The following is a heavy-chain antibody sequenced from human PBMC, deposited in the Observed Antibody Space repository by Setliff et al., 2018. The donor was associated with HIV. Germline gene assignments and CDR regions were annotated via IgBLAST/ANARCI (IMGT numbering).Heavy chain of an antibody. V-gene: IGHV1-18*01. CDR2: ISPYNGVTT. J-gene: IGHJ4*02. D-gene: IGHD2-15*01. Sequence: ASVKVSCKASGYSFTNYGISWVRQAPGQGLEWVGWISPYNGVTTEYAASVKGRFTISRDDSLGIAYLQLNSLKSEDTDIYYCTRTPGAWQNYFDYWGQGTPVTVSS. CDR3: TRTPGAWQNYFDY. CDR1: GYSFTNYG.